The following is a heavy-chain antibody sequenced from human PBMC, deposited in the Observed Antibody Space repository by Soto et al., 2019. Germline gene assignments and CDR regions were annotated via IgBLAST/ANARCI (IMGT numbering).Heavy chain of an antibody. V-gene: IGHV3-7*01. CDR2: LDQDGSER. J-gene: IGHJ4*02. Sequence: EVQLVESGGGLVQPGGSLRLSCAASGFTFSTYWMTWVRRPPGKGLEWVANLDQDGSERYYVDSVRGQFPISRDNAKNSLYLQMNSLRAEDTAVYYCVCGGNFFVYWGQGTLVTVSP. CDR1: GFTFSTYW. CDR3: VCGGNFFVY. D-gene: IGHD3-16*01.